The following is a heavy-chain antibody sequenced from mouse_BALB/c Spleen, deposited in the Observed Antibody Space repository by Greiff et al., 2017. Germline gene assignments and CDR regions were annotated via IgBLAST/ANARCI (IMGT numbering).Heavy chain of an antibody. CDR2: INPGSGGT. CDR1: GYAFTNYL. J-gene: IGHJ4*01. V-gene: IGHV1-54*01. D-gene: IGHD2-1*01. CDR3: ARNPYGNYAMDY. Sequence: VQLQQSGAELVRPGTSVKVSCKASGYAFTNYLIEWVKQRPGQGLEWIGVINPGSGGTNYDEKFKGKATLTADKSSSTAYMQLSSLTSDDSAVYFCARNPYGNYAMDYWGQGTSVTVSS.